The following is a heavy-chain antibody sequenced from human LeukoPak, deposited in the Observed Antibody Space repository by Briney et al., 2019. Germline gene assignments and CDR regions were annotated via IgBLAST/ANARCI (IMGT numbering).Heavy chain of an antibody. D-gene: IGHD6-6*01. Sequence: SETLSLTCTVSGGSISSDYWSWIRQPAGKGLEWIGRIYASGSTNYNPSLKSRLTISIDTSENQFSLKLSSVTAADTAVYYCAREYSSSSGRRAFDIWGQGTMVTVSS. CDR2: IYASGST. J-gene: IGHJ3*02. V-gene: IGHV4-4*07. CDR1: GGSISSDY. CDR3: AREYSSSSGRRAFDI.